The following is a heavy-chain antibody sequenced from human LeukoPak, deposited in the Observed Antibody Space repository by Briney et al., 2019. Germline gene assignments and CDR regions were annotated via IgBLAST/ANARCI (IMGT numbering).Heavy chain of an antibody. D-gene: IGHD3-22*01. V-gene: IGHV3-33*01. CDR3: ARDLDSSEPDY. CDR1: GSTFSSYG. J-gene: IGHJ4*02. Sequence: PGGSLRLSCAASGSTFSSYGMHWVRQAPGKGLEWVAVIWYDGSNKYYADSVKGRFTISRDNSKNTLYLQMNSLRAEDTAVYYCARDLDSSEPDYWGQGTLVTVSS. CDR2: IWYDGSNK.